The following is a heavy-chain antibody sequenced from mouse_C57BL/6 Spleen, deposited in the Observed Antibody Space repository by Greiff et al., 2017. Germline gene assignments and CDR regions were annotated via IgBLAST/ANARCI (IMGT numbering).Heavy chain of an antibody. V-gene: IGHV2-9*01. J-gene: IGHJ4*01. CDR1: GFSLTSYG. Sequence: VKVMESGPGLVAPSQSLSITCTVSGFSLTSYGVDWVRQTPGKGLEWLGVLWGGGSTNYNSALMYKMSIIKDNSKSQVFLKMNSLQTDDTAMYYCAKHGGTTVVATNAMDYWGQGTSVTVSS. CDR3: AKHGGTTVVATNAMDY. D-gene: IGHD1-1*01. CDR2: LWGGGST.